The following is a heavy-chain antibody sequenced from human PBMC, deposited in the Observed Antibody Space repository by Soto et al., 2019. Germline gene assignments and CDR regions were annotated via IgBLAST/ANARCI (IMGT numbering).Heavy chain of an antibody. V-gene: IGHV3-15*01. CDR3: MLDIVVVPAAVHGYYYYGMDV. D-gene: IGHD2-2*01. CDR1: GFTFSNAW. Sequence: EVQLVESGGGLVKPGGSLRLSCEASGFTFSNAWMSWVRQAPGKGLEWVGRIKSKTDGGTTDYAAPVKGRFTISRDDSKNTLYLQMNSLKTEDTAVYYCMLDIVVVPAAVHGYYYYGMDVWGQGITVTVSS. CDR2: IKSKTDGGTT. J-gene: IGHJ6*02.